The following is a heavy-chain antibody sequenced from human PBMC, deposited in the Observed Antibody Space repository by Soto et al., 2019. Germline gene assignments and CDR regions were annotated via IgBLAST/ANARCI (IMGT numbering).Heavy chain of an antibody. Sequence: SETLSLTCTVSGGSISSSSYYWGWIRQPPGKGLEWIGSIYYSGSTYYNPSLKSRVTISVDTSKNQFSLKLSSVTAADTAVYYCARLSITMIVLAKEAFDIWGQGTMVTVSS. CDR2: IYYSGST. CDR3: ARLSITMIVLAKEAFDI. CDR1: GGSISSSSYY. V-gene: IGHV4-39*01. J-gene: IGHJ3*02. D-gene: IGHD3-22*01.